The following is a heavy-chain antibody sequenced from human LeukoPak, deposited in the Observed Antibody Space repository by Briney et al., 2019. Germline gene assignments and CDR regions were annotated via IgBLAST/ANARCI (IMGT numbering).Heavy chain of an antibody. J-gene: IGHJ5*02. D-gene: IGHD3-22*01. V-gene: IGHV3-74*01. Sequence: GGSLRLSCAGSGFTFSTYRIHWVRQAPGQGLVWVSGISGDKSHTAYADSVKGRFTISRDNAKNTLHLQMNSLRDEDTAVYYCATVTFYATSGYFPSWGQGTLVTVSS. CDR1: GFTFSTYR. CDR2: ISGDKSHT. CDR3: ATVTFYATSGYFPS.